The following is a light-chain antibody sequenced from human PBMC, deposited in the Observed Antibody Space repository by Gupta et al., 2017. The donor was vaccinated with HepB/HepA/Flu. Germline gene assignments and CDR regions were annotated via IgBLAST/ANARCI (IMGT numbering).Light chain of an antibody. J-gene: IGKJ2*03. Sequence: EVVMTQSPATLSVSPGERATLSCRASRSLGTDLVWYQQKVGQAPRLLIYGASTRATDIPARFSGSGSGTEFTLTISSLQSEDSAVYYCQQHNWWPPGDSFGQGTKVEIK. CDR1: RSLGTD. CDR2: GAS. CDR3: QQHNWWPPGDS. V-gene: IGKV3-15*01.